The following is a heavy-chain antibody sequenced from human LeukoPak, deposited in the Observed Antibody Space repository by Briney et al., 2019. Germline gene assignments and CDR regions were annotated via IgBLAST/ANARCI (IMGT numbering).Heavy chain of an antibody. D-gene: IGHD4-11*01. V-gene: IGHV3-9*01. CDR3: AKGFTTITTSRFDY. Sequence: GGSLRLSCAASGFTFDDYAMHWVRQAPGKGLEWVSGISWNSGSIGYADSVKGRFTISRDNAKNSLYLQMNSLRAEDTALYYCAKGFTTITTSRFDYWGQGTLVTVSS. CDR1: GFTFDDYA. CDR2: ISWNSGSI. J-gene: IGHJ4*02.